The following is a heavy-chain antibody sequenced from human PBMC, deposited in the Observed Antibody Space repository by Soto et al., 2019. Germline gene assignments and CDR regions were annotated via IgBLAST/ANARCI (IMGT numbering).Heavy chain of an antibody. CDR1: GYTFTSYG. V-gene: IGHV1-18*01. CDR2: ISAYNGNT. CDR3: ARDGGQYFDWLTGSDYYYMDV. Sequence: QVQLVQSGAEVKKPGASVKVSCKASGYTFTSYGISWVRQAPGQGLEWMGWISAYNGNTNYAQKLQGRVTMTTDTSTSTAYMELRSLRSDDTAVYYCARDGGQYFDWLTGSDYYYMDVWGKGTTVTVSS. D-gene: IGHD3-9*01. J-gene: IGHJ6*03.